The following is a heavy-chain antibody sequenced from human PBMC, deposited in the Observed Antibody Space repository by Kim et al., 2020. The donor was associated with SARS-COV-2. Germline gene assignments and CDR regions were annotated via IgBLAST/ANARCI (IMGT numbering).Heavy chain of an antibody. Sequence: GGSLRLSCAASAFTFPSYAMTWVRQAPGRGLEWVSSITGSGHVTYYADSVKGRFTISRDSSKKTLYLDMSGLRVEDTAIYYCAKDMNVEWPNWFDSWGQGPLVTVSS. CDR2: ITGSGHVT. D-gene: IGHD3-3*01. CDR3: AKDMNVEWPNWFDS. J-gene: IGHJ5*01. CDR1: AFTFPSYA. V-gene: IGHV3-23*01.